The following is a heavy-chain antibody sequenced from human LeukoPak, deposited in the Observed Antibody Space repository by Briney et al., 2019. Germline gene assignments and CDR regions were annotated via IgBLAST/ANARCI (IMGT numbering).Heavy chain of an antibody. V-gene: IGHV3-74*01. D-gene: IGHD7-27*01. Sequence: PGGSLRLTCEASGFTFSNHWMHWVRQAPGKGLVWVSVISKDGSTSIYADSVRGRLTISRDNAKNTLYLQMNSLRVEDTSVYYSARDSYMGIVDQWGQGTRVTVSS. CDR3: ARDSYMGIVDQ. CDR2: ISKDGSTS. CDR1: GFTFSNHW. J-gene: IGHJ5*02.